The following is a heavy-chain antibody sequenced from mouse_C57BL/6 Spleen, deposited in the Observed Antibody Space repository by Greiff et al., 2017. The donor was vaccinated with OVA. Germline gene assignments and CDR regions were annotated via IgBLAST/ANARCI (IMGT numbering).Heavy chain of an antibody. CDR3: ARRGYDYDAMDY. J-gene: IGHJ4*01. V-gene: IGHV2-2*01. CDR1: GFSLTSYG. CDR2: IWSGGST. D-gene: IGHD2-2*01. Sequence: VNLVESGPGLVQPSQSLSITCTVSGFSLTSYGVHWVRQSPGKGLEWLGVIWSGGSTDYNAAFISSLSISKDNSKSQVFFKMNSLQADDTAIYYCARRGYDYDAMDYWGQGTSVTVSS.